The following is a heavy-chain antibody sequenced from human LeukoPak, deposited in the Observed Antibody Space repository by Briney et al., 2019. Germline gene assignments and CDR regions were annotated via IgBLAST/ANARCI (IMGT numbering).Heavy chain of an antibody. CDR3: AREVNHYGLRRNSFDP. CDR1: GVSISSYY. CDR2: IYYSGST. V-gene: IGHV4-59*01. D-gene: IGHD3-10*01. Sequence: SETLSLTCTVSGVSISSYYWSWIRQPPGKGLEWIGYIYYSGSTNYNPSLKSRVTISVATSKNQFSLKLSSVTAADTAVYYCAREVNHYGLRRNSFDPWGQGTKVTVSS. J-gene: IGHJ5*02.